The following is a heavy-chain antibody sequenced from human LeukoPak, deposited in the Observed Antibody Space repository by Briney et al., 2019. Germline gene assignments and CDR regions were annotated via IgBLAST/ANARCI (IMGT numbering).Heavy chain of an antibody. CDR2: IYYTGTT. V-gene: IGHV4-39*07. CDR3: ARDANGDLDY. Sequence: PSETLSLTCTVSGDSIDSSSYHYWGWIRQPPGKGLEWIGHIYYTGTTYYNPSLKSRVTISIDTSKNRFSLRLSSVTAADTAVYYCARDANGDLDYWGQGTLVTVSS. CDR1: GDSIDSSSYHY. J-gene: IGHJ4*02. D-gene: IGHD2-8*01.